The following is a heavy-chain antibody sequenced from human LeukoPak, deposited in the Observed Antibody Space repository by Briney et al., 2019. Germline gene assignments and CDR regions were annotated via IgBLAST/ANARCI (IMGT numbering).Heavy chain of an antibody. CDR3: ARERRGDSSGYYFDAFDI. V-gene: IGHV3-21*01. J-gene: IGHJ3*02. CDR2: ISSSSSYI. Sequence: GGSLRLSCAASGFTFSSYSMNWVRQAPGKGLEWVSSISSSSSYIYYADSVKGRFTISRDNAKNSLYLQMNSLRAEDTAVYYCARERRGDSSGYYFDAFDIWGQGTMVTVSS. D-gene: IGHD3-22*01. CDR1: GFTFSSYS.